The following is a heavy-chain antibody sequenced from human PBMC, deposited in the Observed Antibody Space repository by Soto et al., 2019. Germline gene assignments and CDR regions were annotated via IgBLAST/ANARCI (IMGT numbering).Heavy chain of an antibody. CDR3: ARVREEYSSPPNWFDP. V-gene: IGHV4-39*01. CDR1: GGSISSSSYY. CDR2: IYYSGST. Sequence: QLQLQESGPGLVKPSETLSLTYTVSGGSISSSSYYWGWIRQPPGKGLEWIGSIYYSGSTYYNPSLKSRVTISVDTSKNQFSLKLSSVTAADTAVYYCARVREEYSSPPNWFDPWGQGTLVTVSS. J-gene: IGHJ5*02. D-gene: IGHD6-6*01.